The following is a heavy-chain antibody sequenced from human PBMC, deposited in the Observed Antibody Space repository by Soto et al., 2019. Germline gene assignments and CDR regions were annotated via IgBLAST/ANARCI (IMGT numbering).Heavy chain of an antibody. J-gene: IGHJ4*02. CDR2: ISSSGNT. D-gene: IGHD3-22*01. Sequence: PSETLSLTCTVSDGFISNFYWSWIRQPPGKGLEWIGYISSSGNTNYNPSLKSRVSISVDTSKNQFSLNLTSVTAADTAVYYCARAPMVLTRSYFDSWGQGXPVTVSS. CDR3: ARAPMVLTRSYFDS. CDR1: DGFISNFY. V-gene: IGHV4-59*01.